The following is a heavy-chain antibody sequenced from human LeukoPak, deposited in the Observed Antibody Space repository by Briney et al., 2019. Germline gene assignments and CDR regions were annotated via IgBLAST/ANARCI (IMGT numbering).Heavy chain of an antibody. CDR3: ARREGYCSGGSCYQYYFDY. J-gene: IGHJ4*02. CDR2: IYYSGST. V-gene: IGHV4-59*08. CDR1: GGSLSSYY. D-gene: IGHD2-15*01. Sequence: SETLSLTCTVSGGSLSSYYWSWIRQPPGKGLEWIGYIYYSGSTNYNPSLKSRVTISVDTSKNQFSLKLSSVTAADTAVYYCARREGYCSGGSCYQYYFDYWGQGTLVTVSS.